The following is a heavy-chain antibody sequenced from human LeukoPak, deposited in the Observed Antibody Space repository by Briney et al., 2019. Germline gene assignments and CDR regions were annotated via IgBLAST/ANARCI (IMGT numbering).Heavy chain of an antibody. CDR3: ARDARWNWYYVDY. CDR1: GFTFSSYS. V-gene: IGHV3-21*01. J-gene: IGHJ4*02. Sequence: GGSLRLSCAASGFTFSSYSMNWVRQAPGKGLEWVSSISSSSSYIYYADSVKGRFTISRDNAKNSLYLQMNSLRAEDTAVYYCARDARWNWYYVDYWGQGTLVTVSS. D-gene: IGHD1-7*01. CDR2: ISSSSSYI.